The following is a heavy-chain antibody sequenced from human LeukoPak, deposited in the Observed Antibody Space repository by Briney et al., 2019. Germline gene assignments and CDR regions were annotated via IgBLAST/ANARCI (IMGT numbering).Heavy chain of an antibody. CDR1: GGSISSYY. Sequence: SETLSLTCSVSGGSISSYYWTWIRQPPGKGLEWIGYRYYSGSTTYNPSLKSRATISVDTSKSQFSLKLISVTAADTAIYYCARVRGDFETDWGQGTLVTVSS. V-gene: IGHV4-59*01. CDR3: ARVRGDFETD. J-gene: IGHJ1*01. D-gene: IGHD3-16*01. CDR2: RYYSGST.